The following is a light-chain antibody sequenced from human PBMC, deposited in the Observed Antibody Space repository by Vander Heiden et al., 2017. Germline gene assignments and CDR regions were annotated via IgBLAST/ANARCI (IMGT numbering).Light chain of an antibody. CDR3: QSADSSGRV. Sequence: SFELTQPPSVSVSPGQTARITCSGDALPKQYAYWYQQKPGQAPVLVIYKDSERPSGIPERFSGSSSGTTVTLTINGVQAEDEADYYCQSADSSGRVFGGGTKVTVL. V-gene: IGLV3-25*03. CDR2: KDS. J-gene: IGLJ3*02. CDR1: ALPKQY.